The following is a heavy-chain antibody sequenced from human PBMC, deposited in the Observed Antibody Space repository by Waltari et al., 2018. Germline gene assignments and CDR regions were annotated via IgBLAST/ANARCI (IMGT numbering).Heavy chain of an antibody. D-gene: IGHD2-21*01. CDR2: ISSASGRI. CDR1: GFTFSSYS. V-gene: IGHV3-48*04. J-gene: IGHJ4*02. Sequence: EVQLVESGGGLAQPGGSLRPSCAASGFTFSSYSMNWVRQAPGKGLEWVYYISSASGRIYYAASVKGRFTISRDNAKNSLYLQMNSLRAEDTAVYYCVRDEAWSFDYWGQGTLVTVSS. CDR3: VRDEAWSFDY.